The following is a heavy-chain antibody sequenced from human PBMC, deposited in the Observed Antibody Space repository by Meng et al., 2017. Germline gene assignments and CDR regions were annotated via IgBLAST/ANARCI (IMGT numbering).Heavy chain of an antibody. D-gene: IGHD3-22*01. J-gene: IGHJ5*02. V-gene: IGHV1-18*01. CDR3: AREERGSGDS. CDR2: INSYSGDT. Sequence: QCQLVQSGAEGKKPGASVKVSCKASGYIFASYGIHWVRQAPGQGLEWIGWINSYSGDTNYTQTLQGRVTLTKEPSTSTAYMELRSLRSDDTAVYYCAREERGSGDSWGQGTLVTVSS. CDR1: GYIFASYG.